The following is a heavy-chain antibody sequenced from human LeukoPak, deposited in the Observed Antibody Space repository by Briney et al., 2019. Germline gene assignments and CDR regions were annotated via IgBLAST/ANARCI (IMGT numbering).Heavy chain of an antibody. CDR1: GFSFSNYF. D-gene: IGHD1-26*01. Sequence: GGSLRLSCEASGFSFSNYFMSWIRQAPGKGLEWVSYITNSGRSTNYADAAKGRFTISRDNAKKSVYLEMTDLRAEDTAVYYCAREASGNYHVFDSWGQGTLVTVSS. V-gene: IGHV3-11*04. CDR3: AREASGNYHVFDS. CDR2: ITNSGRST. J-gene: IGHJ4*02.